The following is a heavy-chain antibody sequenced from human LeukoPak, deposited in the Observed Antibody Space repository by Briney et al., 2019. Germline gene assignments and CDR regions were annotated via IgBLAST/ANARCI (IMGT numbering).Heavy chain of an antibody. D-gene: IGHD3-22*01. Sequence: GGSLRFSGAASGFSFSSNGMNWVRQPPGKGLKGWAFIRSDGTTKYYADSVKGRFTISRDNAKNTLYLQMNSLRGEDTAVYYCAKDVYDGSGYHFDYWGQGTLVTVSS. CDR3: AKDVYDGSGYHFDY. CDR2: IRSDGTTK. J-gene: IGHJ4*02. CDR1: GFSFSSNG. V-gene: IGHV3-30*02.